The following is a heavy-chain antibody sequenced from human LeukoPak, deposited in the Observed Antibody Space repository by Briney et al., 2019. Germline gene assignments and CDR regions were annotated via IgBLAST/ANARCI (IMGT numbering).Heavy chain of an antibody. V-gene: IGHV3-23*01. CDR2: ISGSGGST. CDR1: GFTFSNVW. Sequence: GGSLRLSCAASGFTFSNVWMSWVRQAPGKGLEWVSAISGSGGSTYYADSVKGRFTISRDNSKNTLYLQMNSLRAEDTAVYYCAKGKANYDILTGPDYWGQGTLVTVSS. CDR3: AKGKANYDILTGPDY. D-gene: IGHD3-9*01. J-gene: IGHJ4*02.